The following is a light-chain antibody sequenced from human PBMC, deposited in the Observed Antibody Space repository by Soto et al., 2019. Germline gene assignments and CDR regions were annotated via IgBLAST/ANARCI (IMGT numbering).Light chain of an antibody. Sequence: QSALTHCASWSGSPGQSITISCTGTNNDVGNHNYVSWYQHFSGKAPKLVIYDVSYRPSGVSNRFSGSKSGNTASLTISGLQTEDEADYYCSSYTNTITYVFGTGTKVTVL. CDR1: NNDVGNHNY. V-gene: IGLV2-14*03. CDR3: SSYTNTITYV. J-gene: IGLJ1*01. CDR2: DVS.